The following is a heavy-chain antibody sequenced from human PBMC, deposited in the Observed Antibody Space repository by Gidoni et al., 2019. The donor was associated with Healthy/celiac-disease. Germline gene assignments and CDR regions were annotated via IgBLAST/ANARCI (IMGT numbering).Heavy chain of an antibody. V-gene: IGHV4-61*02. D-gene: IGHD6-13*01. CDR2: IYTSGST. CDR1: GCSISRRRYY. Sequence: QVQLQESGPGLVKPSQTLSLTCPVSGCSISRRRYYWSWIRQPAGKGLEWIGRIYTSGSTNYNPSLKSRVTISVDTSKNQFSLKLSSVTAADTAVYYCARGPGEGYSSSWGTFDYGGQGTLVTVSS. J-gene: IGHJ4*02. CDR3: ARGPGEGYSSSWGTFDY.